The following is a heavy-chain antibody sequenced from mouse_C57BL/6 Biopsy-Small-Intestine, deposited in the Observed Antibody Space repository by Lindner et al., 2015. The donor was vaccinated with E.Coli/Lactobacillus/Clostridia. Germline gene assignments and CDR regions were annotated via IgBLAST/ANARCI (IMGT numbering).Heavy chain of an antibody. CDR1: GYSFTDHY. Sequence: SVKVSCKASGYSFTDHYINWVRQAPGQGLEFMGWINPKSGGAKYTQKFQGRVAMTRDTSSGTAYMELSSLRSDDAATYYCARDRVKTPLGIYYGSGTYDAFDMWGQGTTVTVSS. CDR2: INPKSGGA. V-gene: IGHV1-26*01. J-gene: IGHJ1*01. D-gene: IGHD2-2*01. CDR3: ARDRVKTPLGIYYGSGTYDAFDM.